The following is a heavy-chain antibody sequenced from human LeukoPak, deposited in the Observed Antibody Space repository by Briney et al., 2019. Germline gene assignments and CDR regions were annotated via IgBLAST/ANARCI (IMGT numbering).Heavy chain of an antibody. CDR1: GFSVYSSY. V-gene: IGHV3-53*01. CDR2: IYSNGKE. CDR3: ARDSPTSGIGS. D-gene: IGHD2-15*01. Sequence: GGSLRLSCSASGFSVYSSYMSWVRQAPGKGLEWVSVIYSNGKEYYSESAKGRFTISRDISKNSLDLQMNRLRVEDTAVYYCARDSPTSGIGSWGQGTLVIVSA. J-gene: IGHJ4*02.